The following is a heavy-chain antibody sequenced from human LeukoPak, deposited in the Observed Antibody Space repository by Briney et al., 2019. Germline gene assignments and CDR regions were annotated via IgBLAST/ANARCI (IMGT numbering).Heavy chain of an antibody. V-gene: IGHV1-8*02. CDR2: MNPNSGNT. J-gene: IGHJ6*03. CDR3: ARIGYSSSWYGYYYYYYMDV. CDR1: GYTFTSYD. Sequence: ASVKVSCKASGYTFTSYDINWVRQATGQGLEWMGWMNPNSGNTGYAQKFQGRVTMTRNTSISTAYMELSSLRSEDTAVYYCARIGYSSSWYGYYYYYYMDVWGKGTTVTISS. D-gene: IGHD6-13*01.